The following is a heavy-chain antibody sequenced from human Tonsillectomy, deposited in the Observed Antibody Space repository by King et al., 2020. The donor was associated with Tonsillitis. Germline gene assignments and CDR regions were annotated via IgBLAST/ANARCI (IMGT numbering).Heavy chain of an antibody. CDR3: AKDTGYTSGQKPDY. CDR1: GFTFSIYA. Sequence: VQLVESGGGLVHPGGSLRLSCAASGFTFSIYAMTWVRQAPGKGLDWVSAISGSGGNTFYADSVKGRFTISRDNSKNTLYLQMNSLTVEDTDVYYCAKDTGYTSGQKPDYWGQGSLVTVSS. J-gene: IGHJ4*02. D-gene: IGHD5-18*01. V-gene: IGHV3-23*04. CDR2: ISGSGGNT.